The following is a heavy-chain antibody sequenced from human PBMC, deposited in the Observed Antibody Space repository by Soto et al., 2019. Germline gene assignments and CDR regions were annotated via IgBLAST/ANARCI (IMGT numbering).Heavy chain of an antibody. CDR2: ISGSGGSA. V-gene: IGHV3-23*01. CDR3: AKLGVSGSYTEYYYYGMDV. Sequence: GSLRLSCAASVFTFSSYAMSWVRQAPGKGLEWVSTISGSGGSADHADSVKGRFTISRDNSKNTLYLQMNSLRAEDTAVYYCAKLGVSGSYTEYYYYGMDVWGQGTTVTVSS. CDR1: VFTFSSYA. J-gene: IGHJ6*02. D-gene: IGHD1-26*01.